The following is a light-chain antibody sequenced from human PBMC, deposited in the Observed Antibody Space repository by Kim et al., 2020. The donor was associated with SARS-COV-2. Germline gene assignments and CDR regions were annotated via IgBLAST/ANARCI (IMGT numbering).Light chain of an antibody. CDR2: GKN. J-gene: IGLJ2*01. CDR1: SLRNYF. V-gene: IGLV3-19*01. CDR3: NSRDSNGNHLV. Sequence: SSELTQDPAVSVAWGQTVRITCQGDSLRNYFASWYQQRPGQAPILVNYGKNSRPPGIPDRFSGSSSGSTASMTITGAQAEDEADYYCNSRDSNGNHLVFGGGTQLTVL.